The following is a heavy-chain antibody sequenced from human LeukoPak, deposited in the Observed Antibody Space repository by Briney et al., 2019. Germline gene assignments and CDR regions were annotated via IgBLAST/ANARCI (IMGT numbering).Heavy chain of an antibody. J-gene: IGHJ5*02. Sequence: GGSLRLSCAASGFTVSSNYMSWVRQAPGKGLEWVSVIYSGGSTYYADSVKGRFTISRDNSKNTLYLQMNSLRAEDTAVYYCARMTTGRLMVYAHAHNWFDPWGQGTLVTVSS. CDR1: GFTVSSNY. V-gene: IGHV3-66*01. CDR3: ARMTTGRLMVYAHAHNWFDP. CDR2: IYSGGST. D-gene: IGHD2-8*01.